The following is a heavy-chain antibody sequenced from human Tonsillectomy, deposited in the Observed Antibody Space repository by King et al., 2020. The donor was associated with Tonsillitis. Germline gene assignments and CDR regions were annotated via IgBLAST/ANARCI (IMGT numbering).Heavy chain of an antibody. Sequence: VQLVESGAEVKKPGASVKVSCKASGYTFTGYYIHWVRQAPGQGLEWMGWIDPNSGGTNYAQNFQGRVTMTRDTSISTAYMDLSRLRSDDTAVYYCARGPEGQWLLVLGKGLYWGQGTLVTVSS. CDR1: GYTFTGYY. CDR2: IDPNSGGT. D-gene: IGHD6-19*01. CDR3: ARGPEGQWLLVLGKGLY. J-gene: IGHJ4*02. V-gene: IGHV1-2*02.